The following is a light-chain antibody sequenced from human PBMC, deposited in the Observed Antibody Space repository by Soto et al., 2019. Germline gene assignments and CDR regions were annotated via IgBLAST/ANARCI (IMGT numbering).Light chain of an antibody. CDR3: QVWHSTSVRV. V-gene: IGLV3-21*02. CDR2: DDR. Sequence: SYELTQPPSVSVAPGQTASITGGGNNIGAKGVHWYQQKNPGQAPVLVVFDDRARPSAIPERFSGSNSGNTATLNISRVEAGDEADYYCQVWHSTSVRVFGGGTKRTVL. J-gene: IGLJ2*01. CDR1: NIGAKG.